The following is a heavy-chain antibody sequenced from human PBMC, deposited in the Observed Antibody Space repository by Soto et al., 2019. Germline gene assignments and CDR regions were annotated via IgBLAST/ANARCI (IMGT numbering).Heavy chain of an antibody. J-gene: IGHJ3*02. Sequence: GLLRHCCAAAGFTFSGYARRRVSQAPGKGLEWVSAISGSGGSTYYADSVKGRFTISRDNSKNTLYLQMNSLRAEDTAVYYWAKDQYGDYIDAFDIWGQGTMVTVSS. D-gene: IGHD4-17*01. CDR3: AKDQYGDYIDAFDI. CDR2: ISGSGGST. CDR1: GFTFSGYA. V-gene: IGHV3-23*01.